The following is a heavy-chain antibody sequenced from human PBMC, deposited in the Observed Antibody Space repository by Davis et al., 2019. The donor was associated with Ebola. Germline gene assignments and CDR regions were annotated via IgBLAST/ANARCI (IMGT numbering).Heavy chain of an antibody. CDR1: GGSFSGYY. CDR2: IRSKANSYAT. D-gene: IGHD2/OR15-2a*01. J-gene: IGHJ5*02. CDR3: TRHPFSGGWFDP. V-gene: IGHV3-73*01. Sequence: ETLSLTCAVYGGSFSGYYWSWVRQASGKGLEWVGRIRSKANSYATAYAASVKGRFTISRDDSKNTAYLQMNSLKTEDTAVYYCTRHPFSGGWFDPWGQGTLVTVSS.